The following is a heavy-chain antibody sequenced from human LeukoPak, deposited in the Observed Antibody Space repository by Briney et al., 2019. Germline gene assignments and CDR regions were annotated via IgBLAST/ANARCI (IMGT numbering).Heavy chain of an antibody. J-gene: IGHJ4*02. CDR1: GYNFTNYW. CDR3: ARQTGSYWSNFDY. Sequence: GESLKISCKGSGYNFTNYWIGWVRQMPGKGLEWMGIIYPDDSDTRYSPSFQGQVTISVDKSISTAYLQWSSLKASDTAMYYCARQTGSYWSNFDYWGQGTLVTVSS. CDR2: IYPDDSDT. D-gene: IGHD1-26*01. V-gene: IGHV5-51*01.